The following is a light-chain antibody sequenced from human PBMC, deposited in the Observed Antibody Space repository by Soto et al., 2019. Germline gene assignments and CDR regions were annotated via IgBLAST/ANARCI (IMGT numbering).Light chain of an antibody. CDR3: QQHTNWPLT. V-gene: IGKV3-11*01. CDR1: QSVSSF. Sequence: ETMLSHSLATLSLSPLEGAPLXSRASQSVSSFLAWYHQKPGQAPRLLIYDASNRATGIPARFSGSGSGTDFTLTISSLEPEDFAVYYCQQHTNWPLTFGGGTKVDIK. J-gene: IGKJ4*01. CDR2: DAS.